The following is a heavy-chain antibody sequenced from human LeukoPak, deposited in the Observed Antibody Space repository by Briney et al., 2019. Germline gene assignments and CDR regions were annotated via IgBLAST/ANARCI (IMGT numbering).Heavy chain of an antibody. Sequence: GSSVKVSCKASGGTFSSYAISWVRQAPGQGLEWMGGIIPIFGTANYAQKFQGGVTITTDESTSTAYMELSSLRSEDTAVYYCARVGYNWNDTQNWFDPWGQGTLVTVSS. CDR2: IIPIFGTA. D-gene: IGHD1-1*01. V-gene: IGHV1-69*05. J-gene: IGHJ5*02. CDR1: GGTFSSYA. CDR3: ARVGYNWNDTQNWFDP.